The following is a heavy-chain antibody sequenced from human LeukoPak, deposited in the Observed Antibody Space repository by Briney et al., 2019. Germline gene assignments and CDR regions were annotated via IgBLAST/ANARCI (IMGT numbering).Heavy chain of an antibody. CDR1: VYTFTGFC. D-gene: IGHD3-10*01. Sequence: ASVKVSCKASVYTFTGFCIHWVRQAPGQGLEWMGWLNPNSCGTNYAQNFQGRVTMTRDTSISTGYMELSRLRSDDTAVYYCARDLDNYSGSGSYYNGDPLFQHWGQGTLVTVSS. J-gene: IGHJ1*01. V-gene: IGHV1-2*02. CDR2: LNPNSCGT. CDR3: ARDLDNYSGSGSYYNGDPLFQH.